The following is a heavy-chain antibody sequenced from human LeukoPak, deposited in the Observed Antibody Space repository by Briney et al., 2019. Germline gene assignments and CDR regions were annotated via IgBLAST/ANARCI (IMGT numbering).Heavy chain of an antibody. J-gene: IGHJ4*02. CDR2: LSISGGST. D-gene: IGHD6-13*01. Sequence: GGSLRLSCAASGFTFSSYAMNWVRQAPGKGLEWVSGLSISGGSTYYADSVKGRFTISRDNSKNTLYLQMNSLRAEDTAVYYCAKETSSSFDCWGQGTLVTVSS. V-gene: IGHV3-23*01. CDR3: AKETSSSFDC. CDR1: GFTFSSYA.